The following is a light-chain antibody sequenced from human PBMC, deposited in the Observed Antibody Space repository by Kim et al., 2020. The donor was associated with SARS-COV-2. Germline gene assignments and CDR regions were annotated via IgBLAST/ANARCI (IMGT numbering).Light chain of an antibody. CDR2: GAS. CDR3: QQYGSAPYT. V-gene: IGKV3-20*01. J-gene: IGKJ2*01. Sequence: EIVLTQSPGTLSLSPGERATLSCRASQSISSNSLAWYQQRPGQAPRLFIYGASNRATGIPDRFSGSGSGTDFTLTIGRLEPEDFAVYFCQQYGSAPYTFGQGTKLEIK. CDR1: QSISSNS.